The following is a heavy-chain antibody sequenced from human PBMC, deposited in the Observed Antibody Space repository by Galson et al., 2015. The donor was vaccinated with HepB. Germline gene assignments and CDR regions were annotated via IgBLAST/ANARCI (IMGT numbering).Heavy chain of an antibody. D-gene: IGHD3-16*01. Sequence: SLRLSCAASGFTFSNAWMSWVRQIPGNGLEWVGRIKSKTDGGTIDYATPVKGRFTISRDDSKNTRYVQRNSLKTEDTAVYYCSALMVTFGSGINRWFDRWGPGGLAPVSS. CDR1: GFTFSNAW. J-gene: IGHJ5*02. CDR3: SALMVTFGSGINRWFDR. CDR2: IKSKTDGGTI. V-gene: IGHV3-15*01.